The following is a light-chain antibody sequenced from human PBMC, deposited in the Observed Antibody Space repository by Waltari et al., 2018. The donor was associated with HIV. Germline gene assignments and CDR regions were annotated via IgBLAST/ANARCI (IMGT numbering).Light chain of an antibody. CDR1: KLGDKY. J-gene: IGLJ2*01. Sequence: SYELTQPPSVSVSPGQTASITCSGDKLGDKYACWYQQKPGQSPVLAIYQDSKRPSGIPERFSGSNSGNTATLTISGTQAMDEADYYCQAWDSSTLGHVVFGGGTKLTVL. CDR2: QDS. CDR3: QAWDSSTLGHVV. V-gene: IGLV3-1*01.